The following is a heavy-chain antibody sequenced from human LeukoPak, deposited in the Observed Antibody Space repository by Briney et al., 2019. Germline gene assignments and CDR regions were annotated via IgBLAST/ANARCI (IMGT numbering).Heavy chain of an antibody. V-gene: IGHV4-30-2*01. CDR2: IYHSGST. Sequence: PSETLSLTCAVSGGSISSGGYSWSWIRQPPGKGLEWIGYIYHSGSTYCNPSLKSRVTISVDRSKNQFSLKLSSVTAADTAVYYCARGSTYYYGSGSYGNWFDPWGQGTLVTVSS. CDR3: ARGSTYYYGSGSYGNWFDP. J-gene: IGHJ5*02. CDR1: GGSISSGGYS. D-gene: IGHD3-10*01.